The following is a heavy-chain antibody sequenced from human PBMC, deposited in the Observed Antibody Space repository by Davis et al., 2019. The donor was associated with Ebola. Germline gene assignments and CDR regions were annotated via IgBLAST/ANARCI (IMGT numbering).Heavy chain of an antibody. CDR3: AKGGGTSSSDFRRT. D-gene: IGHD6-6*01. V-gene: IGHV3-23*01. CDR2: ITGSGGST. Sequence: GGSLRLSCAASGLTFSSYAMSWVRQAPGKGLEWVSGITGSGGSTYYADSVKGRFTISRDNSKNTLYLQMNSLRAEDTAVYYCAKGGGTSSSDFRRTWGQGTLVTVSS. CDR1: GLTFSSYA. J-gene: IGHJ5*02.